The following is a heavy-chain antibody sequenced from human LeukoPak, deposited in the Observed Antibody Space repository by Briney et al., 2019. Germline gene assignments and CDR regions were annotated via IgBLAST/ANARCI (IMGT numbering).Heavy chain of an antibody. D-gene: IGHD5-24*01. CDR1: GFTFSNYA. V-gene: IGHV3-23*01. J-gene: IGHJ4*02. CDR2: VRGSGSDT. Sequence: GGSLRLSCAASGFTFSNYAMNWVRQAPGKGLEWVSAVRGSGSDTDYADSVKGRFSISRDNSKNTLFLQMNSLRVDDTAVYYCARGRGVLGYNYFDFCGQGTQVTVSS. CDR3: ARGRGVLGYNYFDF.